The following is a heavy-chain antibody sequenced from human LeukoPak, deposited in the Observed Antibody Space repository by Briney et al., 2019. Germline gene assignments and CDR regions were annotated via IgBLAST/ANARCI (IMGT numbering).Heavy chain of an antibody. D-gene: IGHD1-26*01. Sequence: GGSLRLSCAASGFTFSSYSMNWVRQAPGKGLEWVSHITASGTAMFYADSVKGRFTISRDNAKNSLYLQMNSLRDEDAAVYYCASSGSYRFDYWGQGTLVTVSS. V-gene: IGHV3-48*02. CDR2: ITASGTAM. CDR1: GFTFSSYS. J-gene: IGHJ4*02. CDR3: ASSGSYRFDY.